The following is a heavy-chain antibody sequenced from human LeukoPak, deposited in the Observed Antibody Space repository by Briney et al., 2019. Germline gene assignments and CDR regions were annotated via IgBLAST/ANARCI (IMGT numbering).Heavy chain of an antibody. Sequence: ASVKVSCKASGGTFSSYAISWVRQAPGLGLEWMGGIIPIFGTANYAQKFQGRVTITTDESTSTAYMELSSLRSEDTAVYYCAQFSPGTTVTNNWFDPWGQGTLVTVSS. CDR1: GGTFSSYA. CDR3: AQFSPGTTVTNNWFDP. J-gene: IGHJ5*02. V-gene: IGHV1-69*05. CDR2: IIPIFGTA. D-gene: IGHD4-17*01.